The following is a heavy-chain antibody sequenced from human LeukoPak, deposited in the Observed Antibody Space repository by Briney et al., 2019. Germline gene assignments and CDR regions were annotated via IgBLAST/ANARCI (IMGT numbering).Heavy chain of an antibody. CDR3: AKGGGTRFFDY. D-gene: IGHD3-16*01. CDR2: ISGNGGST. V-gene: IGHV3-23*01. J-gene: IGHJ4*02. Sequence: QPGGSLRLSCAASGFTFTTCAMSWVRQAPGKGLEWVSAISGNGGSTYYVDSVKGRFTTSRDNSKNTLYLQMNSLRAEDTALYYCAKGGGTRFFDYWGQGTLVTVSS. CDR1: GFTFTTCA.